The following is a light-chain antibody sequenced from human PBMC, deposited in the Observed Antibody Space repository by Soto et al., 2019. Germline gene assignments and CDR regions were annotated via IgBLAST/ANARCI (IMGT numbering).Light chain of an antibody. CDR2: MVS. CDR3: MQGSHWPWQ. Sequence: DVVMTQSPLSLPATLGQPASISCSSSQSLVYSDGNTYLIWFQQRPDQSPRPLIYMVSNRGSGVPDRLGGSGSGTEYTRKISRVEAEDVGVFFCMQGSHWPWQFGQGTKVHVK. CDR1: QSLVYSDGNTY. V-gene: IGKV2-30*01. J-gene: IGKJ1*01.